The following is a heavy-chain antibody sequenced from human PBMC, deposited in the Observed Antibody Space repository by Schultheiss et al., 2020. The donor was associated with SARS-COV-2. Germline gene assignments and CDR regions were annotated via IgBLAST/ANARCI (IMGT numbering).Heavy chain of an antibody. CDR2: IYYSGST. Sequence: SQTLSLTCAVYGGSFSGYYWSWIRQPPGKGLEWIGYIYYSGSTYYNPSLKSRLTMSVDTSKNQFSLRLRSVTASDTAVYFCGRMNLYSFDYWGRGTLVTVSS. J-gene: IGHJ4*02. CDR3: GRMNLYSFDY. V-gene: IGHV4-30-4*08. D-gene: IGHD1-14*01. CDR1: GGSFSGYY.